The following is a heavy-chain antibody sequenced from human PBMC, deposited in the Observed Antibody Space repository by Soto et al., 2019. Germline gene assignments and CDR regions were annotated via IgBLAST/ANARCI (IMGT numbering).Heavy chain of an antibody. CDR1: GIIFKTFG. Sequence: QVQLVESGGGVVQPGGSLRLSCASSGIIFKTFGMHWVRQAPGKGLEWAAVIWYDGDRKHYADSVKGRFTISRDNSNNTLCLKMTAMSLYVTTVYCCWSARTPRSTPWNAAGLRIWG. D-gene: IGHD3-3*01. CDR2: IWYDGDRK. J-gene: IGHJ3*02. V-gene: IGHV3-33*03. CDR3: WSARTPRSTPWNAAGLRI.